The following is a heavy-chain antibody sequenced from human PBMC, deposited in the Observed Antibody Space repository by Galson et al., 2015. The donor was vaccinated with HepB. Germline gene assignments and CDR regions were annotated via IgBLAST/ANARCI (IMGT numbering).Heavy chain of an antibody. CDR2: IYDRGST. V-gene: IGHV4-59*08. J-gene: IGHJ4*02. CDR1: GGSISSFY. Sequence: SETLSLTCTVSGGSISSFYLSWIRQSPGKGLEWIGYIYDRGSTKYNSALKSRVSISTDTSNRQFSLKVTYVTAADTGIYYCATLPYSLDSSGFYSGYFDYWGQGTLVTVSS. D-gene: IGHD6-13*01. CDR3: ATLPYSLDSSGFYSGYFDY.